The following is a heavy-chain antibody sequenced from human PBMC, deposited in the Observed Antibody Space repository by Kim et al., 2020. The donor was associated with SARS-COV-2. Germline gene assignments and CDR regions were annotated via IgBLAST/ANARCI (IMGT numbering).Heavy chain of an antibody. Sequence: ASVKVSCKASGYTFTSYYMHWVRQAPGQGLEWMGIINPSGGSTSYAQKFQGRVTMTRDTSTSTVYMELSSLRSEDTAVYYCATDLSSPGTAMVYDYWGQGTLVTVSS. V-gene: IGHV1-46*01. CDR2: INPSGGST. CDR1: GYTFTSYY. J-gene: IGHJ4*02. CDR3: ATDLSSPGTAMVYDY. D-gene: IGHD5-18*01.